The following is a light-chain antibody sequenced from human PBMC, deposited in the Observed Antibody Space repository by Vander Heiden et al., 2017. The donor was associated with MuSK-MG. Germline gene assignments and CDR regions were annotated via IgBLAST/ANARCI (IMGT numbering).Light chain of an antibody. V-gene: IGLV1-44*01. CDR3: ATWDDSLKGWV. Sequence: QSVLTQPPSVSGTPGQRVTISCSGSSSTLGKNTVNWYQQLPGTAPKLLMYNNNQRPSGVPDRFSGSKSDTSASLAISGLQSEDEADYYCATWDDSLKGWVFGGGTKLTVL. CDR2: NNN. J-gene: IGLJ3*02. CDR1: SSTLGKNT.